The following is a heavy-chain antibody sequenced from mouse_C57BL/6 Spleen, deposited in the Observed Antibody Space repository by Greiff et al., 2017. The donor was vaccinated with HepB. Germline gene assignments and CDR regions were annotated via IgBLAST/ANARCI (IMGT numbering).Heavy chain of an antibody. CDR1: GYTFTDYN. J-gene: IGHJ4*01. CDR3: ARSRELLLGDYYAMDY. D-gene: IGHD2-12*01. V-gene: IGHV1-18*01. Sequence: VQLQQSGPELVKPGASVKIPCKASGYTFTDYNMDWVKQSHGKSLEWIGDINPNNGGTIYNQKFKGKAPLTVDKSSSTAYMELRSLTSEDTAVYYCARSRELLLGDYYAMDYWGQGTSVTVSS. CDR2: INPNNGGT.